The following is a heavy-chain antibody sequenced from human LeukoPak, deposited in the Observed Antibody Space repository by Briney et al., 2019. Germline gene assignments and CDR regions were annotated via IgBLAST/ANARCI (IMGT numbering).Heavy chain of an antibody. D-gene: IGHD2-2*01. V-gene: IGHV4-38-2*01. J-gene: IGHJ3*02. Sequence: PSETLSLTCAVSGCSISSGYYWGWIRQPPGKGLEWIGSIYHSGSTYYNPSLKSRVTISVDTSKNQFSLKLSSVTAADTAVYYCASQYCSSTSCYADDAFDIWGQGTMVTVSS. CDR2: IYHSGST. CDR1: GCSISSGYY. CDR3: ASQYCSSTSCYADDAFDI.